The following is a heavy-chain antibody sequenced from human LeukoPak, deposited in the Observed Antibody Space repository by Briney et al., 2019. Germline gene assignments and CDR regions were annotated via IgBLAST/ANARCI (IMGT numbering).Heavy chain of an antibody. D-gene: IGHD1-26*01. CDR3: AGTGDSGSYPLNY. J-gene: IGHJ4*02. CDR1: GFTFSSYA. V-gene: IGHV3-23*01. CDR2: ISGSGGST. Sequence: GGSLRLSCAASGFTFSSYAMCWVRQAPGKGLEWVSAISGSGGSTYYADSVKGRFTISRDNSKNTLYLQMNSVRAEDTAVYYCAGTGDSGSYPLNYWGQGTLVTVSS.